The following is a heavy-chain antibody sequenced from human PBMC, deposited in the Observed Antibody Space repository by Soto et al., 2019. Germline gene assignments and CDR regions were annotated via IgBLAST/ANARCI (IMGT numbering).Heavy chain of an antibody. Sequence: QVQLVQSGAEVKKPGSSVKVSCKASGGTFSSYAISWVRQAPGQGLEWMGGIIPIFGTANYAQKFQGRVTITADESTSTAYMELSSLRSEDTAVYYCARDHNYGGNPQGYFDLWGRGTLVTVSS. CDR2: IIPIFGTA. CDR3: ARDHNYGGNPQGYFDL. J-gene: IGHJ2*01. D-gene: IGHD4-17*01. CDR1: GGTFSSYA. V-gene: IGHV1-69*01.